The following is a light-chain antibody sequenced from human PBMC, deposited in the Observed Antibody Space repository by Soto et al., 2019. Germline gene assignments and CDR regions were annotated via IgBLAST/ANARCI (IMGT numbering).Light chain of an antibody. V-gene: IGLV2-14*01. Sequence: QSALTQPASVSGSPGQSITISFTGTSSDVGGYNYVSWYQQHPGKAPKLMIYEVSNRPSGVSNHFSGSKSGNTASLTISGLQAEDEADYYCSSYTTSSTHWVFGGGTKLTVL. CDR2: EVS. J-gene: IGLJ3*02. CDR1: SSDVGGYNY. CDR3: SSYTTSSTHWV.